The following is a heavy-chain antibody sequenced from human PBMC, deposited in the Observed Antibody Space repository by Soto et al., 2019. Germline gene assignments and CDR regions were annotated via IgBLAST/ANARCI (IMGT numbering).Heavy chain of an antibody. CDR1: GGTFSSYA. Sequence: QVQLVQSGAEVKKPGSSVKVSCKASGGTFSSYAISWVRQAPGQGLEWMGGIIPIFGTANYAQKFQGRVTITADESTSTAYMELSSLRSEDKAVYYCARETYYYDSSGYYFDYWGQGTLVTVSS. CDR2: IIPIFGTA. CDR3: ARETYYYDSSGYYFDY. J-gene: IGHJ4*02. V-gene: IGHV1-69*01. D-gene: IGHD3-22*01.